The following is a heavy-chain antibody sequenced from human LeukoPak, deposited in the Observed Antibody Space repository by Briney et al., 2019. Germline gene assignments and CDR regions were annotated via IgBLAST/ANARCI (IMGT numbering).Heavy chain of an antibody. CDR2: IYTSGST. V-gene: IGHV4-61*02. CDR3: AREAKGYCSGGSCYQNYYYYMDV. CDR1: GGSISSGSYY. D-gene: IGHD2-15*01. Sequence: SETLSLTCTVSGGSISSGSYYRSWIRQPAGKGLEWIGRIYTSGSTNYNPSLKSRVTISVDTSKNQFSLKLSSVTAADTAVYYCAREAKGYCSGGSCYQNYYYYMDVWGKGTTVTISS. J-gene: IGHJ6*03.